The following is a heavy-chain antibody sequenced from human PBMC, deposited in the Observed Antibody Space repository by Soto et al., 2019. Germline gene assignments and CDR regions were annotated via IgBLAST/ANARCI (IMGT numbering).Heavy chain of an antibody. D-gene: IGHD3-10*01. J-gene: IGHJ4*02. V-gene: IGHV1-3*01. CDR2: INAGNGNT. Sequence: ASVNVSCKASGYTITDYALHWVRHAHGQSLESMGWINAGNGNTKYSQKVQGRVTITRDTSATTAYMELSSLKSEDTAIYYCAKDRITMVGAVLIMHYWGKGTLVTVSS. CDR1: GYTITDYA. CDR3: AKDRITMVGAVLIMHY.